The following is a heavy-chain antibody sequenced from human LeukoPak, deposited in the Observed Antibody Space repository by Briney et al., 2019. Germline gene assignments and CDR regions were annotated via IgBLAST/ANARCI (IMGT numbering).Heavy chain of an antibody. CDR1: GFTFSSYA. V-gene: IGHV3-23*01. CDR3: AKVGQWEPASGFYYYYGMDV. D-gene: IGHD1-26*01. J-gene: IGHJ6*02. Sequence: GGSLRLSCAASGFTFSSYAMSWVRQAPGKGLEWVSAISGSGGSTYYADSVKGRFTISRDNSKNTLYLQMNSLRAEDTAVYYCAKVGQWEPASGFYYYYGMDVWGQGTTVTVSS. CDR2: ISGSGGST.